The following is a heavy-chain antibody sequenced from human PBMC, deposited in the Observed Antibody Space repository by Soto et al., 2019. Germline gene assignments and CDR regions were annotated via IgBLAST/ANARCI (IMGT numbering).Heavy chain of an antibody. J-gene: IGHJ6*03. Sequence: EVQLVESGGGLVKPGGSLRLSCAASGFTFSNAWMSWVRQAPGKGLEWVGRIKSKTDGGTTDYAAPVKGRFTISRDDSKNTLYLQMNSLKTEDTAVYYCTTDVNYYYYYYMDVWGKGTTVTVSS. CDR1: GFTFSNAW. V-gene: IGHV3-15*01. CDR3: TTDVNYYYYYYMDV. CDR2: IKSKTDGGTT.